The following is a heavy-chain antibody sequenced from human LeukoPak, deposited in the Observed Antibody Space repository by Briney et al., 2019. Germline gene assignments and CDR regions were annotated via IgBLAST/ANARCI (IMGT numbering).Heavy chain of an antibody. V-gene: IGHV3-7*01. CDR3: ATPHFGSFTY. J-gene: IGHJ4*02. CDR1: GFTFSSFW. Sequence: GGSLRLSCAASGFTFSSFWMSWVRQAPGKGLEWVANIKQAGTEKYSVDYVKGRFTISRDNAQNSLYLQMNSLRAEDTAVYYCATPHFGSFTYWGQGPLVTVSS. CDR2: IKQAGTEK. D-gene: IGHD3-16*02.